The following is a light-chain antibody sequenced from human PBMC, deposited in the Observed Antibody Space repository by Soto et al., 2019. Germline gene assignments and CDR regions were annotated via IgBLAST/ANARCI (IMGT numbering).Light chain of an antibody. CDR1: SSDVGGYNY. CDR3: CSYAGSYTPVV. J-gene: IGLJ2*01. Sequence: QSALTQPRSVSGSPGQSVTISCTGTSSDVGGYNYVSWYQQDPGKAPELMIYDVSKRPSGVPDRFSGSKSGNTASLTISGLQAEDEDDYYCCSYAGSYTPVVFGGGTKLTVL. CDR2: DVS. V-gene: IGLV2-11*01.